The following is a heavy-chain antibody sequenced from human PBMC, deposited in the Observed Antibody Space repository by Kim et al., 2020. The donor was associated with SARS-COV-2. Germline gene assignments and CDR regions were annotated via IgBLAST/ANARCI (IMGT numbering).Heavy chain of an antibody. J-gene: IGHJ6*02. D-gene: IGHD3-3*01. CDR3: ARDLGITITYGMDV. Sequence: SVKGRFTISRDHSKNTLDLQMNSLRAEDTAVYYCARDLGITITYGMDVWGQGTTVTVSS. V-gene: IGHV3-30*07.